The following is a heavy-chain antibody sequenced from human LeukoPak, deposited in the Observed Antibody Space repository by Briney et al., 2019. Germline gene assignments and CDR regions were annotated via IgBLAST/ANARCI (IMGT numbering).Heavy chain of an antibody. CDR2: INDGGST. V-gene: IGHV3-66*04. CDR1: GFTVSGNY. Sequence: GGSLRLSCAASGFTVSGNYMNWVRQAPGKGLEWVSLINDGGSTFYADSVKGRFTISRDNAKNSLYLQMNSLRAEDTAVYYCARLYCSNTSCPNPRFDPWGQGTLVTVSS. D-gene: IGHD2-2*01. CDR3: ARLYCSNTSCPNPRFDP. J-gene: IGHJ5*02.